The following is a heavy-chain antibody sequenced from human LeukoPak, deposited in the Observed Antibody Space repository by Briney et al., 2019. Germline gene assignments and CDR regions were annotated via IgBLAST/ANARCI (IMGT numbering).Heavy chain of an antibody. V-gene: IGHV4-39*01. J-gene: IGHJ4*02. CDR2: MFYSGRI. D-gene: IGHD5/OR15-5a*01. CDR3: ARHPTRRDVYDHLDY. Sequence: SEPLSLTCTVSGGSISRGNYHWAWMRQPPGKGPEWIGSMFYSGRIYYNPSLKSRVTMSVDTSKNHFSLKVTSVTAADTAVYYCARHPTRRDVYDHLDYWGQGTLVTVSS. CDR1: GGSISRGNYH.